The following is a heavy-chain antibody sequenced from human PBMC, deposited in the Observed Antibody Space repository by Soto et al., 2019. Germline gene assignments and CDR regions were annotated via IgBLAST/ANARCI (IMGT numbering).Heavy chain of an antibody. CDR1: GYNFNSHW. V-gene: IGHV5-10-1*01. J-gene: IGHJ5*02. CDR3: ARRLGATWFDP. D-gene: IGHD1-26*01. Sequence: VSLKISCKASGYNFNSHWINWVRQTPGKGLEWMGRIDPSDSYTDYSPSFQGHITISVDHSISTAYLQWNSLKASDTAMYYCARRLGATWFDPWGQGTRVTVSS. CDR2: IDPSDSYT.